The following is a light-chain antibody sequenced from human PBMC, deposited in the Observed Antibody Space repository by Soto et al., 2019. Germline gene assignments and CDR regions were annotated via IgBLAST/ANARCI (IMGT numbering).Light chain of an antibody. CDR2: EGS. Sequence: QSVLTQPASVSGSPGQSITISCTGTSSDVVSHNLVSWYQQHPDRAPKLMIYEGSKRPSGVSNRFSGSKSGNTASLPISGLQAEDEADYFCCSYAGSSTYIFGSGTKVTVL. CDR3: CSYAGSSTYI. J-gene: IGLJ1*01. CDR1: SSDVVSHNL. V-gene: IGLV2-23*01.